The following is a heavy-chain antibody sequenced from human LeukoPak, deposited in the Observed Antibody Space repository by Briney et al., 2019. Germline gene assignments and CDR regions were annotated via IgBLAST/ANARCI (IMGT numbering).Heavy chain of an antibody. D-gene: IGHD6-13*01. Sequence: SSVKVSCKASGYSFTNYAMNWVRQAPGQGLEWMGGIIPIFGAANYAQKFQGRVTITADKSTSTDYMELSSLRSEDTAVYYCARAFPYSSSWYGELDAFDIWGQGTMVTVSS. J-gene: IGHJ3*02. CDR1: GYSFTNYA. CDR2: IIPIFGAA. CDR3: ARAFPYSSSWYGELDAFDI. V-gene: IGHV1-69*06.